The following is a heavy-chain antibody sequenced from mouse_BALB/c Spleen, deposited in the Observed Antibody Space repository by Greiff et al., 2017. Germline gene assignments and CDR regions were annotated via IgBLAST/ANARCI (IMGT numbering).Heavy chain of an antibody. D-gene: IGHD4-1*01. J-gene: IGHJ3*01. V-gene: IGHV1-5*01. Sequence: EVQLQQSGTVLARPGASVKMSCKASGYTFTSYWMHWVKQRPGQGLEWIGAIYPGNSDTSYNQKFKGKAKLTAVTSTSTAYMELSSLTNEDSAVYYCTSNWDGAWFAYWGQGTLVTVSA. CDR2: IYPGNSDT. CDR3: TSNWDGAWFAY. CDR1: GYTFTSYW.